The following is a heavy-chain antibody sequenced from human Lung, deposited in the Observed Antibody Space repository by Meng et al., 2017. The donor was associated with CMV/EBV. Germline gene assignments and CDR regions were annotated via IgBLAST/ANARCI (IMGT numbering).Heavy chain of an antibody. Sequence: SETXSLTCTVSGGSISSYYWSWIRQPPGKGLEWIGYIYYSGSTNYNPSLKSRVTISVDTSKNQFSLKLSSVTAADTAVYCCARADCGDAFDIWGQGTLVTVSS. J-gene: IGHJ3*02. CDR2: IYYSGST. CDR3: ARADCGDAFDI. D-gene: IGHD2-21*02. CDR1: GGSISSYY. V-gene: IGHV4-59*01.